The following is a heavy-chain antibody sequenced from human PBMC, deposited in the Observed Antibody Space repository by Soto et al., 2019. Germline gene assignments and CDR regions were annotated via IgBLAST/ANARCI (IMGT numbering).Heavy chain of an antibody. J-gene: IGHJ4*02. CDR2: ISYEGRIQ. Sequence: QVQLVESGGGVVQPGRSLRLSCAASGFTFSSYGMQWVRQAPGNGLEWVAVISYEGRIQYYADSVKGRFTISRDNSKDTLYLQMNSLRTEDTAVYYCAKEGTTKRSYSFDFWGQGTLVTVSS. CDR1: GFTFSSYG. V-gene: IGHV3-30*18. D-gene: IGHD1-26*01. CDR3: AKEGTTKRSYSFDF.